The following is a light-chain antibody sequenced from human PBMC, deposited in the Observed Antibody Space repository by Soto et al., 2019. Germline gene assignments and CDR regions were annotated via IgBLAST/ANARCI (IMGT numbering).Light chain of an antibody. J-gene: IGKJ2*01. CDR2: KVS. CDR3: MQGTHWPYT. CDR1: QSLVHSDGNTY. Sequence: DVVMPQSPLSLPVTLGQPASISCRSSQSLVHSDGNTYLNWFQQRPGQSPRRLIYKVSNRDSVVPDRFSVCGSGTDFTLKISRVEAEDVGVYYCMQGTHWPYTFGQGTKLEIK. V-gene: IGKV2-30*02.